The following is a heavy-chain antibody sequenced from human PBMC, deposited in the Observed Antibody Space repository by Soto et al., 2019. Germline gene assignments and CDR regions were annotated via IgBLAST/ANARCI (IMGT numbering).Heavy chain of an antibody. J-gene: IGHJ4*02. D-gene: IGHD5-12*01. CDR1: GFTFSRYW. Sequence: EVQLVESGGGLVQPGGSLRLSCAASGFTFSRYWMHWVRQAPGKGLVWVSRINSDGSSTNYADSVKGRFTISRDNAKNTVYLQMNSLRVEDTAVYLCARDQGYVGFDNWGQGTLLTVSS. CDR2: INSDGSST. V-gene: IGHV3-74*01. CDR3: ARDQGYVGFDN.